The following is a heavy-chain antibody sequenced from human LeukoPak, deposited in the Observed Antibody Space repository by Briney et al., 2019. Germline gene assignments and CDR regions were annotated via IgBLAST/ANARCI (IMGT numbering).Heavy chain of an antibody. D-gene: IGHD6-6*01. Sequence: PSETLSLTRTVSGGSISGYYWSWLRQPPAKGLEWIGEINHSGSTNYNPSLKSRLTISVDTSKNQFSLKLNSVTAADTAVYYCARRRQYDSSLFWNFDLWGRGTLVTVSS. J-gene: IGHJ2*01. CDR1: GGSISGYY. V-gene: IGHV4-34*01. CDR2: INHSGST. CDR3: ARRRQYDSSLFWNFDL.